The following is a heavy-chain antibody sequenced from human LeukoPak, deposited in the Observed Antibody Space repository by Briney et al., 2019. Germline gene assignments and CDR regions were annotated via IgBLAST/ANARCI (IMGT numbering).Heavy chain of an antibody. CDR2: IKSKTDGGTT. V-gene: IGHV3-15*01. CDR1: GFTFGNAW. CDR3: TTVQLSYDFWSGYYLDY. D-gene: IGHD3-3*01. J-gene: IGHJ4*02. Sequence: PGGSLRLSCAASGFTFGNAWMSWVRQAPGKGLEWVGRIKSKTDGGTTDYAAPVKGRFTISRDDSKNTLFLQMNSLKTEDTAVYYCTTVQLSYDFWSGYYLDYWGQGTLVTVSS.